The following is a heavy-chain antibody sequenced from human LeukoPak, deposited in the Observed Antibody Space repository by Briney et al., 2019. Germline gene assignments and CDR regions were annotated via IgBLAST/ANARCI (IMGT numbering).Heavy chain of an antibody. J-gene: IGHJ4*02. CDR2: IYYSGST. Sequence: SETLSLTCTVSGGSISTYYWSWIRQPPGEGLEWIGYIYYSGSTSYNPSLKSRVTISVDTSKSQFSLNLSSVTAADTAVYYCARTYCSSTSCYFHFDYWGQGTLVTVSS. V-gene: IGHV4-59*08. CDR1: GGSISTYY. CDR3: ARTYCSSTSCYFHFDY. D-gene: IGHD2-2*01.